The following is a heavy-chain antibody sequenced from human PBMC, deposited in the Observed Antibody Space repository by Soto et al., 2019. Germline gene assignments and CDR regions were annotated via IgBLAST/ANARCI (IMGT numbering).Heavy chain of an antibody. J-gene: IGHJ3*01. V-gene: IGHV4-30-4*01. D-gene: IGHD2-2*02. Sequence: SETLSLTCTVSGGSISSGDHYWSWIRQPPGKGLEWLGYIYYSGSTYYNPFLKSRVTISVDTSKSQFSLKLSSVTAADTAVYYCVSSSIPLHVLDFSGLGTMVIVSS. CDR2: IYYSGST. CDR1: GGSISSGDHY. CDR3: VSSSIPLHVLDF.